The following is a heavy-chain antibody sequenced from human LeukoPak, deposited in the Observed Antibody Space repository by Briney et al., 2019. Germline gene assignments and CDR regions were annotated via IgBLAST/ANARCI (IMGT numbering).Heavy chain of an antibody. J-gene: IGHJ4*02. CDR3: AREVNDILTRSLGLYDY. Sequence: ASETLSLTCTVSGGSISSSSYYWGWIRQPPGKGLEWIGNIYYSGSTYYNPSLKSRVTISVDTSKNHFSLKLNSVTAADTAVYYCAREVNDILTRSLGLYDYWGQGTLVTVSS. CDR2: IYYSGST. D-gene: IGHD3-9*01. V-gene: IGHV4-39*07. CDR1: GGSISSSSYY.